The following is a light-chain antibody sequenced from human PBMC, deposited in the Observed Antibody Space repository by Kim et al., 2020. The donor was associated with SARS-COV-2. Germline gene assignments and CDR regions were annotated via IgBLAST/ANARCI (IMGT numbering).Light chain of an antibody. Sequence: SVALGQTAKISCGGDNIGGKHVHWYQQMPGQAPVTVIYRNNNLPSGIPERFSGSNSGNAATLSISRVQVGDEAVYFCQVWDSNTVIFGGGTQLTVL. CDR2: RNN. V-gene: IGLV3-9*01. CDR3: QVWDSNTVI. CDR1: NIGGKH. J-gene: IGLJ2*01.